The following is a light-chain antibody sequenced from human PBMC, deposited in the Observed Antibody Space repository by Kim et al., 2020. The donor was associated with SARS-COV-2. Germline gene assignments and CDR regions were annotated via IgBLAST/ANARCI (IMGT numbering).Light chain of an antibody. Sequence: QSALTQPPSASGSPGQSVTISCTGTSSDVGGYNYVSWYQQHQGKAPKLMIYEVSKRPSGVPDRFFGSKSGNTASLTVSGLQAEDEADYYCSSYAAISNFVFGTGTKVTVL. CDR3: SSYAAISNFV. CDR2: EVS. V-gene: IGLV2-8*01. J-gene: IGLJ1*01. CDR1: SSDVGGYNY.